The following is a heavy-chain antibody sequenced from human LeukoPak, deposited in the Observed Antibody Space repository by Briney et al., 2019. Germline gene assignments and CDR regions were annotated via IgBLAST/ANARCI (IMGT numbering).Heavy chain of an antibody. Sequence: SVTLSLTCAVYGGSFSGYYWSWIRQPPGKGLEWIGEINHSGSTNYNPSLKSRVIISVDTSKNQFSLKLSSVTAADTAVYYCARRRRRDNFDYWGQGTLVTVSS. CDR3: ARRRRRDNFDY. J-gene: IGHJ4*02. CDR2: INHSGST. V-gene: IGHV4-34*01. CDR1: GGSFSGYY.